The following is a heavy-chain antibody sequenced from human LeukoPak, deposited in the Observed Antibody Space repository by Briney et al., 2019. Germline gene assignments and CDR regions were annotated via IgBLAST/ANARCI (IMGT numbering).Heavy chain of an antibody. CDR3: AAAFDY. CDR2: TYYGGDT. D-gene: IGHD6-25*01. CDR1: GGSFSSSSYY. V-gene: IGHV4-39*01. J-gene: IGHJ4*02. Sequence: SETLSLTCTVSGGSFSSSSYYWGWIRQPPGKGLEWIGNTYYGGDTYYNPSLKSRVTISVDTSKNQFSLELNFVTAADTAVYYCAAAFDYWGQGILVTVSS.